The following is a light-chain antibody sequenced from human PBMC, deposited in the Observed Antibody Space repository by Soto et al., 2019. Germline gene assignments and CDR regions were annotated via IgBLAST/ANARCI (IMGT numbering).Light chain of an antibody. J-gene: IGKJ1*01. CDR1: QSVDTW. CDR2: KVS. Sequence: DIQMTQSPSTLSASVGDRVTITCRASQSVDTWLAWYQQKPGKAPKVLISKVSNLESGVPSRFSGSGYGTEFTLTISSLQPDDFATYYCQQYKRSWTFGQGNKVDI. CDR3: QQYKRSWT. V-gene: IGKV1-5*03.